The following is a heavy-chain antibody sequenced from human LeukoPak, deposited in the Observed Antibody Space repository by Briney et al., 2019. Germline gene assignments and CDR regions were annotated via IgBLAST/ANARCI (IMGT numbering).Heavy chain of an antibody. CDR3: ARDKLISTSLPPMDV. Sequence: ASVKVSCKASGYTFTGYYMHWVRQAPGQGLEWMGWINPNSGGTNYAQKSQGRVTMTRDTSISTAYMELSRLRSDDTAVYYCARDKLISTSLPPMDVWGQGTTVTVSS. V-gene: IGHV1-2*02. D-gene: IGHD2-2*01. CDR1: GYTFTGYY. CDR2: INPNSGGT. J-gene: IGHJ6*02.